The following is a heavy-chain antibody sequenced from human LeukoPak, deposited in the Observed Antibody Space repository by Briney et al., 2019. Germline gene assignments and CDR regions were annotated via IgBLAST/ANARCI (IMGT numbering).Heavy chain of an antibody. CDR2: IYYSGSA. Sequence: SETLSLTCTVSGGSISSYYWSWIRQPPGKGLEWIGYIYYSGSADYNPSLKSRVSMSVDTSKNQFSLKLSSVTATDTAVYYCARQRLLWFGESNSGFDYWGQGTLVTVSS. CDR3: ARQRLLWFGESNSGFDY. CDR1: GGSISSYY. J-gene: IGHJ4*02. V-gene: IGHV4-59*08. D-gene: IGHD3-10*01.